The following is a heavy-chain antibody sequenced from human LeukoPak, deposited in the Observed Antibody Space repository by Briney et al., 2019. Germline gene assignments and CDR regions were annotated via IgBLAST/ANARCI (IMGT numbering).Heavy chain of an antibody. D-gene: IGHD1-26*01. CDR2: IRYDGNNK. V-gene: IGHV3-30*02. Sequence: PGGSLRLSCAASGFTFSSYGLHWVRQAPGRGLEWVAFIRYDGNNKYYADSVKGRFTISRDDSKNTLYLQMNSLRTEDTAVYYCAKGTVGAYEIDYWGPGTLVTVSS. CDR1: GFTFSSYG. J-gene: IGHJ4*02. CDR3: AKGTVGAYEIDY.